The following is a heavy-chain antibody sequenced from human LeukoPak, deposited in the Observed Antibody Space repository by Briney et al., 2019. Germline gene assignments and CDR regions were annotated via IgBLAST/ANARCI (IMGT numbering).Heavy chain of an antibody. Sequence: GGSLRLSCATSGFTFSSYSMNWVRQAPGTGLEWVSYISSGSDYIYYADSVKRRFTISRDNAKNSLYLQMTSLRAEDTAVYYCASTNHYYGSGTYDYYFDYWGQGTLLTVSS. CDR1: GFTFSSYS. D-gene: IGHD3-10*01. CDR3: ASTNHYYGSGTYDYYFDY. V-gene: IGHV3-21*01. J-gene: IGHJ4*02. CDR2: ISSGSDYI.